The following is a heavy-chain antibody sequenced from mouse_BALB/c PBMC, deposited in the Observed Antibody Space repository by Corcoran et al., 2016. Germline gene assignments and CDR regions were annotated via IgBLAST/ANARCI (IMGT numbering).Heavy chain of an antibody. CDR2: INPYNDGT. CDR1: GYPFTSYV. CDR3: GNFDY. J-gene: IGHJ2*01. V-gene: IGHV1S136*01. Sequence: VQLQQSGPELVTPGASVTMSCKASGYPFTSYVMHWVKQKPGQGREWIGYINPYNDGTKYNEKFKGTATLTSDKSSSTAYMELSSLTSEDSAVYYCGNFDYWGQGTTLTVSP.